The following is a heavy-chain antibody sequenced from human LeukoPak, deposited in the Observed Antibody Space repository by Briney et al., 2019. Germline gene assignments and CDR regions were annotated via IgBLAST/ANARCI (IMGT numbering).Heavy chain of an antibody. CDR1: GFTFSSYG. D-gene: IGHD3-10*01. CDR2: ISYDGSNK. J-gene: IGHJ4*02. CDR3: ARDPLSQTYYFDY. Sequence: GGSLRLSCAASGFTFSSYGMHWVRQAPGKGLEWVAVISYDGSNKYYADSVKGRFTISRDNSKNTLYLQMNSLRAEDTAVYYCARDPLSQTYYFDYWGQGTLVTVSS. V-gene: IGHV3-30*19.